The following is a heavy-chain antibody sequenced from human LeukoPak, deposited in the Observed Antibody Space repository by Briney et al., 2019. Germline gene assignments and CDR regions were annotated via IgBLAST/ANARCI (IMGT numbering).Heavy chain of an antibody. Sequence: SETLSLTCTVSGGSISSSSYYWGWIRQPPGKGLEWIGSIYYSGSTYYNPSLKSRVTISVDTSKNQFSLKLSSVTAADTAVYYCARHVNGYYYYYYYMDVWGKGTTVTVSS. D-gene: IGHD2-8*01. J-gene: IGHJ6*03. CDR2: IYYSGST. CDR1: GGSISSSSYY. V-gene: IGHV4-39*01. CDR3: ARHVNGYYYYYYYMDV.